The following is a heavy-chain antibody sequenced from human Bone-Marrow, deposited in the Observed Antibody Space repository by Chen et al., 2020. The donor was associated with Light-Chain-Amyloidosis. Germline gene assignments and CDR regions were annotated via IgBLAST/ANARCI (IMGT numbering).Heavy chain of an antibody. J-gene: IGHJ6*03. CDR1: GFTFSSYG. CDR2: IRYDGSNK. CDR3: AKDVDRRLGYYYYMDV. Sequence: QVQLVESGGGVVQPGGSLRPSCAASGFTFSSYGMHWVRQAPGKGLEWVAFIRYDGSNKYYADSVKGRFTISRDNSKNTLYLQMNSLRAEDTAVYYCAKDVDRRLGYYYYMDVWGKGTTVTVSS. V-gene: IGHV3-30*02. D-gene: IGHD6-19*01.